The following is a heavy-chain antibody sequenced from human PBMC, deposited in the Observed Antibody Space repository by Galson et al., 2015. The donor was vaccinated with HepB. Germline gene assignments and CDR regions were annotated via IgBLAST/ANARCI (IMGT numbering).Heavy chain of an antibody. CDR3: AREAGYTTSSGGATFDY. J-gene: IGHJ4*02. CDR1: GGTFNSYA. Sequence: SVKVSCKASGGTFNSYAISWVRQAPGQGLEWMGRIIPLVDIINYAQNFQGRVTITADKSTSTAYMELNSQRSEDTAVYYCAREAGYTTSSGGATFDYWGQGTLVTVSS. D-gene: IGHD6-6*01. CDR2: IIPLVDII. V-gene: IGHV1-69*04.